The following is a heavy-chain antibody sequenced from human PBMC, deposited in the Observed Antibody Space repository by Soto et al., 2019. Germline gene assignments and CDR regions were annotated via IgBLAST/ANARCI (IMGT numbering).Heavy chain of an antibody. D-gene: IGHD3-22*01. Sequence: GASVKVSCKASGGTFSSYAISWVRQAPGQGLEWMGGIIPIFGTANYAQKFQGRVTITADESTSTAYMELSSLRSEDTAVYYCARGATYYYDSSGQNKGTLDYWGQGTLVTVSS. CDR2: IIPIFGTA. CDR3: ARGATYYYDSSGQNKGTLDY. CDR1: GGTFSSYA. J-gene: IGHJ4*02. V-gene: IGHV1-69*13.